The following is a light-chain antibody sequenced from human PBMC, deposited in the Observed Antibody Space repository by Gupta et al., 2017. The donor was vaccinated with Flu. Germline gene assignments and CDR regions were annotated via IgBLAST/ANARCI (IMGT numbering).Light chain of an antibody. CDR2: DAS. V-gene: IGKV3-15*01. Sequence: GERATLSCRASQFISSTLAWYQQKPGQAPSLLIYDASTRAAGVPDRFSAFGSGTEFTLTISGLQSEDFAVYYCQQYSYWPRTFGQGTKVEIK. CDR3: QQYSYWPRT. CDR1: QFISST. J-gene: IGKJ1*01.